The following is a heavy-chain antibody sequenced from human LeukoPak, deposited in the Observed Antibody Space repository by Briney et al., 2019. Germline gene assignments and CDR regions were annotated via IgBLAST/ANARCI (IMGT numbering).Heavy chain of an antibody. CDR3: ASGSGSYYGR. Sequence: GGSLRLSCAASGFTFSSYGMHWVRQAPGKGLEWVAVIRYDGSNKYYADSVKGRFTISRDNSKNTLYLQMNSLRAEDTAVYYCASGSGSYYGRWGQGTLVTVSS. J-gene: IGHJ4*02. D-gene: IGHD1-26*01. V-gene: IGHV3-33*01. CDR1: GFTFSSYG. CDR2: IRYDGSNK.